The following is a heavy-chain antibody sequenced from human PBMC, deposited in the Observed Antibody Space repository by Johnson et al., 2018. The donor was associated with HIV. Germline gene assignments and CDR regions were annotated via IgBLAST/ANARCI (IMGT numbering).Heavy chain of an antibody. CDR2: ISYSGSST. CDR3: AREALDAFDI. V-gene: IGHV3-20*04. J-gene: IGHJ3*02. CDR1: GFTFDDYG. Sequence: VQLVESGGGVVRPGGSLRLSCAASGFTFDDYGMSWVRQAPGKGLQWVSAISYSGSSTYYADSVKGRFTISRDNAKNSLYLQMNSLRAEDTAVYYCAREALDAFDIWGQGTMVTVSS.